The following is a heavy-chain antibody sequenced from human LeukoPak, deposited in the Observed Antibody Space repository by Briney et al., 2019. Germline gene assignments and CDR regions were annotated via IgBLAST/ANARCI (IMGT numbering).Heavy chain of an antibody. CDR2: IHSGGAT. V-gene: IGHV3-53*01. CDR3: ARDSTGRWGY. D-gene: IGHD1-14*01. J-gene: IGHJ4*02. Sequence: PGGSLRLSCAPSGFCVSSSEKSGVRQAPGEGLEWVSVIHSGGATFYADSVKGRFTTSRDNSKNTLYLQMNTLSAEDTAVYFCARDSTGRWGYWGQGTLVTVS. CDR1: GFCVSSSE.